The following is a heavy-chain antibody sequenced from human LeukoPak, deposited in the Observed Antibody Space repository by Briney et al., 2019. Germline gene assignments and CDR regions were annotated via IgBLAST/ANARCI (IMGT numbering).Heavy chain of an antibody. J-gene: IGHJ4*02. Sequence: SETLSLTCTVSGGSISSGSYYWSWIRQPAGKGLEWIGRIYTSGSTNYNPSLKSRVTMSVDTSKNQFSLKLSSVTAADTAVYYCARGILITFGGDLFDYWGQGTLVTVSS. V-gene: IGHV4-61*02. CDR2: IYTSGST. CDR3: ARGILITFGGDLFDY. CDR1: GGSISSGSYY. D-gene: IGHD3-16*01.